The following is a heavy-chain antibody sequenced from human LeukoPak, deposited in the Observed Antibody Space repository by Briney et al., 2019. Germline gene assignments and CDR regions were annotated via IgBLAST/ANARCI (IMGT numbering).Heavy chain of an antibody. J-gene: IGHJ3*02. CDR3: ARLTAIRAFDI. V-gene: IGHV4-61*05. CDR1: GGSISSSSYY. Sequence: SETLSLTCTVSGGSISSSSYYWGWIRQPPGKGLEWIGYIYTSGSTNYNPSLKSRVTIPVDTSKNQFSLKLSSVTAADTAVYYCARLTAIRAFDIWGQGTMVTVSS. D-gene: IGHD2-21*02. CDR2: IYTSGST.